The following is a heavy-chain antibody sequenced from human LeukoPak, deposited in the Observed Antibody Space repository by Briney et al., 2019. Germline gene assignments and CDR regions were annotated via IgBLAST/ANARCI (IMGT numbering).Heavy chain of an antibody. V-gene: IGHV3-30*04. J-gene: IGHJ4*02. Sequence: PGGSLRLSCAASGFTFSTYPMHWVRQPPGKGLEWVAVISSDKRNEYYADSVKGRSTVSRDNSKRTLSLQINSLRGEDTAVYYCARGGSAWYFDYWGQGTLVPVSS. CDR2: ISSDKRNE. CDR1: GFTFSTYP. D-gene: IGHD6-19*01. CDR3: ARGGSAWYFDY.